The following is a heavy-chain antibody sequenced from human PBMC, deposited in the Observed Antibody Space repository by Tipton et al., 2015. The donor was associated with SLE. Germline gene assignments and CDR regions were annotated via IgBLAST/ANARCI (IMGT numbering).Heavy chain of an antibody. Sequence: QSGAEVKKPGASVKVSCKASGYTFTSYDINWVRLATGQGLEWMGWMNPNSGNTGYAQKFQGRVTMTRNTSISTAYMELSSLRSEDTAVYYCARAQGTSYYYYYMDVWGKGTTVTVSS. J-gene: IGHJ6*03. V-gene: IGHV1-8*01. CDR1: GYTFTSYD. D-gene: IGHD2-2*01. CDR2: MNPNSGNT. CDR3: ARAQGTSYYYYYMDV.